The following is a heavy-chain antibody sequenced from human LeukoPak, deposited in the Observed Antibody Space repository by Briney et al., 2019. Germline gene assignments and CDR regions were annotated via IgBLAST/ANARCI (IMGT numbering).Heavy chain of an antibody. CDR2: ISGRSSTK. J-gene: IGHJ4*02. CDR1: GFTFSSYS. V-gene: IGHV3-48*01. D-gene: IGHD3-10*01. CDR3: ARVRLDSGTYSLYY. Sequence: PGGSLRLSCAASGFTFSSYSMNWVRQAPGKGLEWVSYISGRSSTKYYADSVKGRFTISRDNAENSLYLQMTSLRVEDTAVYYCARVRLDSGTYSLYYWGQGTLVTVSS.